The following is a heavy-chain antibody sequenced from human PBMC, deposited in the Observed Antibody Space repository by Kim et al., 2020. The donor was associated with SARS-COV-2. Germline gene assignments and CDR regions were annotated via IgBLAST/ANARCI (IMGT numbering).Heavy chain of an antibody. Sequence: GWSLRLSCAASGFTFSSYSMNWVRQAPGKGLEWVSSISISSSYIYYADSVKGRFTISRDNAKNSLYLQMNSLRAEDTAVYYCARDLGSDNWGGYYYYGMDVWGQGTTVTVSS. CDR1: GFTFSSYS. CDR2: ISISSSYI. D-gene: IGHD7-27*01. CDR3: ARDLGSDNWGGYYYYGMDV. V-gene: IGHV3-21*01. J-gene: IGHJ6*02.